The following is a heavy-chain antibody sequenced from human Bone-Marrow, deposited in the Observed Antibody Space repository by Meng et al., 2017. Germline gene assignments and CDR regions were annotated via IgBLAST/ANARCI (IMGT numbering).Heavy chain of an antibody. CDR1: GFTFSSYA. J-gene: IGHJ4*02. D-gene: IGHD3-22*01. Sequence: GGALRLSCAASGFTFSSYAMHWVRQAPGKGLEWVGRIKRKSEGGTTDYAAPVKGRFTISRDDSKNTLSLQMNSLKTEDTAVYYCMTAHYYDRSGFYYWGPGTLVTVSS. CDR3: MTAHYYDRSGFYY. V-gene: IGHV3-15*05. CDR2: IKRKSEGGTT.